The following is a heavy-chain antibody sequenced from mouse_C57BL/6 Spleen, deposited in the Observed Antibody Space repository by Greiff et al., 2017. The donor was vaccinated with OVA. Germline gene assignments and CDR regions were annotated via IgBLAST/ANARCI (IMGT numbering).Heavy chain of an antibody. V-gene: IGHV1-26*01. CDR2: INPNNGGT. CDR3: AREVVALYYYAMDY. Sequence: EVMLQQSGPELVKPGASVKISCKASGYTFTDYYMNWVKQSHGKSLEWIGDINPNNGGTNYNQKFKGKATLTVDKSSSTAYMELRSLTSEDSAVYYCAREVVALYYYAMDYWGQGTSVTVSS. D-gene: IGHD1-1*01. J-gene: IGHJ4*01. CDR1: GYTFTDYY.